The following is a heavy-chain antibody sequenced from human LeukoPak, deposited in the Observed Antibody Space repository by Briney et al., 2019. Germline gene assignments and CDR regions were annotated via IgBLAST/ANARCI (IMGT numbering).Heavy chain of an antibody. CDR2: IYYSGST. CDR1: GGSINSRDSY. CDR3: ARLREYSSGPFDY. V-gene: IGHV4-39*01. D-gene: IGHD6-19*01. J-gene: IGHJ4*02. Sequence: SETLSLTCTVSGGSINSRDSYWGWIRQPPGKGLEWIGSIYYSGSTYYNPSLKSRVTMSVDTSKSQFSLKLSSVAAADTAVYYCARLREYSSGPFDYWGQGTLVTVSS.